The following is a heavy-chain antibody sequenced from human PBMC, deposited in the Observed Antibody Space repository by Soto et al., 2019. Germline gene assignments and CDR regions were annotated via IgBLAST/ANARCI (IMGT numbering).Heavy chain of an antibody. Sequence: QVQLQESGPGLVKPSGTLSLTCAVSGGSISSSNWWSWVRQPPGKGLEWIGEIYHSGSTNYNPSLKIRVTISVDKSKNQFSLKLSSVTAADTAVYYCARPNYDILTGRTNWFDPWGQGTLVTVSS. CDR3: ARPNYDILTGRTNWFDP. CDR2: IYHSGST. V-gene: IGHV4-4*02. D-gene: IGHD3-9*01. CDR1: GGSISSSNW. J-gene: IGHJ5*02.